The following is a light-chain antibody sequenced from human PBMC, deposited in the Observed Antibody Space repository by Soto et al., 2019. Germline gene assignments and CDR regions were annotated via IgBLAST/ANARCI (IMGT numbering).Light chain of an antibody. J-gene: IGKJ3*01. CDR3: QQYNNWPLT. V-gene: IGKV3-15*01. Sequence: EIVMTQSPATLSVSPGERATLSCRASQSVSSNLAWYQQKPGQAPRLLIYGASTRATGIPARFSGSGYGTEFTFTISRLQSEDFAVYYCQQYNNWPLTVGPGTKVDIK. CDR1: QSVSSN. CDR2: GAS.